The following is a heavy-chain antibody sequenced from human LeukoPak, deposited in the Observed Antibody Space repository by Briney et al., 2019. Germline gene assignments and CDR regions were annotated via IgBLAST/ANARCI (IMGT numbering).Heavy chain of an antibody. D-gene: IGHD2-15*01. CDR1: GFTSGVYA. CDR3: ARSAAARI. J-gene: IGHJ3*02. V-gene: IGHV3-48*01. Sequence: PGGTLRLSCVASGFTSGVYAMSWVRQAPGKGLEWVSYISSSSSTIYYADSVKGRFTISRDNAKNSLYLQMNSLRAEDTAVYYCARSAAARIWGQGTMVTVSS. CDR2: ISSSSSTI.